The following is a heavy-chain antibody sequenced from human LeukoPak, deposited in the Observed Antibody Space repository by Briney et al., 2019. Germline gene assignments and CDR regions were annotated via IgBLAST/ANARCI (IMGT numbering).Heavy chain of an antibody. V-gene: IGHV3-23*01. D-gene: IGHD1-1*01. J-gene: IGHJ3*02. Sequence: GGSLRLSCAASGFTFTSYSMNWVRQAPGKGLEWVSAISGSGGSTYYADSVKGRFTISRDNSKITLYLQMNSLTAEDTAVYYCAKDRNWNDRDAFDIWGQGTMVTVSS. CDR2: ISGSGGST. CDR3: AKDRNWNDRDAFDI. CDR1: GFTFTSYS.